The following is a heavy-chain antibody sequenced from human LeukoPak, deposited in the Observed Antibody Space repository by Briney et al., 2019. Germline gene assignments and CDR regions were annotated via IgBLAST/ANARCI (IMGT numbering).Heavy chain of an antibody. CDR1: GGTFSSYA. D-gene: IGHD3-10*01. Sequence: SVKVSCKASGGTFSSYAISWVRQAPGQGLEWMGGIIPIFGTANYAQQFQGRVTITTDESTSTAYMELSSLRSEDTAVYYCATGEGYYYGSGSLFDYWGQGTLVTVSS. J-gene: IGHJ4*02. V-gene: IGHV1-69*05. CDR2: IIPIFGTA. CDR3: ATGEGYYYGSGSLFDY.